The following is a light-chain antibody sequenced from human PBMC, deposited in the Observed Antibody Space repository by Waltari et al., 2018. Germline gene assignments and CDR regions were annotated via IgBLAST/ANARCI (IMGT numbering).Light chain of an antibody. Sequence: QLVLTQSPSASASLGASVKPTCTLSSGHSGNVIAWHQQQAEKGPRYLMEVNSDGSHSKGDKIPDRFSGSSSGAERYLTISNLQSEDEADYYCQTGGHGTWVFGGGTKLTVL. J-gene: IGLJ3*02. V-gene: IGLV4-69*01. CDR3: QTGGHGTWV. CDR1: SGHSGNV. CDR2: VNSDGSH.